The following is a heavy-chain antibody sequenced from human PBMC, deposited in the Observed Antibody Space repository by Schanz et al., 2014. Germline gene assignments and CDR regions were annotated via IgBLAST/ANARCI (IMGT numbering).Heavy chain of an antibody. V-gene: IGHV3-64*01. CDR1: GFTFSIYA. CDR2: ISSKGDMT. D-gene: IGHD3-16*02. Sequence: EVQLVESGGGLVQPGGSLRLSCSASGFTFSIYAMHWVRQAPGKGLEYVSSISSKGDMTFYGNSVKGRFTISRDNSKNTLYLQLGSLSAEDTAVYFCARDNRYYLFDYWGQGALXTVSS. CDR3: ARDNRYYLFDY. J-gene: IGHJ4*02.